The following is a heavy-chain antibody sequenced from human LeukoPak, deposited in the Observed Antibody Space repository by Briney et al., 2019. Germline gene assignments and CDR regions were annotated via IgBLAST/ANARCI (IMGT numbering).Heavy chain of an antibody. CDR2: INWNGGRT. V-gene: IGHV3-20*04. Sequence: PGGSLRLSCAASGFTFDGFGMSWVRQAPGKGLEWVSGINWNGGRTGYADSVKGRFTISRDNAKKSLYLQMNSLRAEDTALYYCARKWLSNAFDIWGQGTMVTVSS. CDR3: ARKWLSNAFDI. D-gene: IGHD5-12*01. J-gene: IGHJ3*02. CDR1: GFTFDGFG.